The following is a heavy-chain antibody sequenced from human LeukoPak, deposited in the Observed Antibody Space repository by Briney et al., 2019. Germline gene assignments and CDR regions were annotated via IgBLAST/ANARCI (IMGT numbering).Heavy chain of an antibody. D-gene: IGHD4-23*01. CDR3: ARGYYGGNLAY. Sequence: SETLSLTCTVSGGSISSYYWGWIRQPPGEGLEWIGYIYYSGSTNYNPSLKSRVTISEDTSKNQFSLKLSSVTAADTAVYYCARGYYGGNLAYWGQGTLVTVSS. J-gene: IGHJ4*02. CDR1: GGSISSYY. CDR2: IYYSGST. V-gene: IGHV4-59*12.